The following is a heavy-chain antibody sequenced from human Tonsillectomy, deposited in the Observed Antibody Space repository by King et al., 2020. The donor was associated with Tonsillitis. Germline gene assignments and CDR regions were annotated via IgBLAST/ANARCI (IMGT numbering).Heavy chain of an antibody. CDR1: GYSINNHY. CDR2: VYYIENT. J-gene: IGHJ3*02. Sequence: VQLQESGPRLVKPSETLSLTCSVSGYSINNHYWSWIRQPPGKGLEWIGYVYYIENTDYNPSLTSRANISLDTSKNECSLKLRSLTAAETAVYYCARTVGAFDIWGQGTMVTVSS. D-gene: IGHD2-15*01. V-gene: IGHV4-59*11. CDR3: ARTVGAFDI.